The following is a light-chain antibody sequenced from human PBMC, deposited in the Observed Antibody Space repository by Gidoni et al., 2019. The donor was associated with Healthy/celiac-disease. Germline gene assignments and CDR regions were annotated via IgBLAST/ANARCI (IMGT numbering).Light chain of an antibody. CDR3: QQYYSYPRT. V-gene: IGKV1-8*01. Sequence: AIRMTQSPSSLSASTGDRVTITCRASQGISSYLAWYQQKPGKAHKLLIYAASTLQSGVPSRFSGSGSGTDFTLTISCLQSEDFATYYCQQYYSYPRTFGQXTKVEIK. CDR1: QGISSY. J-gene: IGKJ1*01. CDR2: AAS.